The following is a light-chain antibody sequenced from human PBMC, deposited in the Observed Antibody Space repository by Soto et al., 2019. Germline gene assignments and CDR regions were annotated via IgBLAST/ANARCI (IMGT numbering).Light chain of an antibody. V-gene: IGLV6-57*01. J-gene: IGLJ3*02. Sequence: NFMLTQPQSVSASPGKTVTISCTRSSGSIASNYVQWYQQRPGSSPTTVIYEDKQRPSGVPDRFSGSIDSSSNSASLTISGLKTEDEADYYCQSYDSNNPWVFGGGTKLTVL. CDR1: SGSIASNY. CDR3: QSYDSNNPWV. CDR2: EDK.